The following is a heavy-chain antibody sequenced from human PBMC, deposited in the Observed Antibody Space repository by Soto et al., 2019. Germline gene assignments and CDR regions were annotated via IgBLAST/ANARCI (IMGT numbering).Heavy chain of an antibody. CDR3: VREDGVVGISSAFDS. D-gene: IGHD1-26*01. CDR2: INGRSDYK. J-gene: IGHJ4*02. Sequence: GGSLRLSCVASGFTLTAYTMNWVRQAPGTGLEWVSSINGRSDYKYYSDSVKGRFTISRDNTQNSLFLQMSRLGPEDTATYYCVREDGVVGISSAFDSWGQGTLVTVSS. CDR1: GFTLTAYT. V-gene: IGHV3-21*01.